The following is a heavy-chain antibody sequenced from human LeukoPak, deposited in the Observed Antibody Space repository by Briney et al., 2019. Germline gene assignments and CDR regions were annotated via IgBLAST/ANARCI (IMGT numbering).Heavy chain of an antibody. CDR3: ARDNRVEAAAATRGYYYGMDV. V-gene: IGHV3-7*01. CDR2: IKHDETEK. Sequence: GGSLRLSCAASGFSFSTYWMSWVRQAPGKGLEWVAHIKHDETEKYYVDSVKGRFTISRDNSKNTLYLQMNSLRAEDTAVYYCARDNRVEAAAATRGYYYGMDVWGQGTTVTVSS. D-gene: IGHD6-13*01. CDR1: GFSFSTYW. J-gene: IGHJ6*02.